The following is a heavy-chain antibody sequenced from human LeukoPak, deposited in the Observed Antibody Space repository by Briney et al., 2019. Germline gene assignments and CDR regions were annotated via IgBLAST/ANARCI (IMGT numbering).Heavy chain of an antibody. CDR3: ARGRDGSQSPIDY. D-gene: IGHD5-24*01. CDR1: GFTFSNYN. V-gene: IGHV3-21*01. Sequence: GGSLRLSCAASGFTFSNYNMNWVRQAPGKGLEWVSSISSSSSYIYYADSLRSRFTISRDNAENSLYLQMISLRAEDTAVYYCARGRDGSQSPIDYWGQGTLVTVSS. CDR2: ISSSSSYI. J-gene: IGHJ4*02.